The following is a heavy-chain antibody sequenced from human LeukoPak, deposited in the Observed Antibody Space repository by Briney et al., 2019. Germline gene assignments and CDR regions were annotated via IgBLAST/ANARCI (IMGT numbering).Heavy chain of an antibody. J-gene: IGHJ4*02. D-gene: IGHD3-22*01. CDR3: ARAHYDSSGQYYFDY. CDR2: MNPNNGNT. CDR1: GSTFTSYD. Sequence: ASVKVSFTASGSTFTSYDINWVRQAPGPGLEWVGWMNPNNGNTGYAQKFQGRVTITRNTSISTAYMGLSSLRSEDTAVYYCARAHYDSSGQYYFDYWGQGTLVTVSS. V-gene: IGHV1-8*01.